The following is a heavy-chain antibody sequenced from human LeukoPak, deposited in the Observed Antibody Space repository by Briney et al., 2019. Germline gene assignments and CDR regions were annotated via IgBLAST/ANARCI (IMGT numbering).Heavy chain of an antibody. V-gene: IGHV4-34*01. D-gene: IGHD4-23*01. CDR1: GGSFSGYY. CDR3: ARRVTLPRSSTVGYFDY. Sequence: SETLSLTCAVYGGSFSGYYWSWIRQPPGKGLEWIGEINHSGSTNYNPSLKSRVTISVDTSKNQFSLKLSSVTAADTAVYYCARRVTLPRSSTVGYFDYWGQGTLVTVSS. CDR2: INHSGST. J-gene: IGHJ4*02.